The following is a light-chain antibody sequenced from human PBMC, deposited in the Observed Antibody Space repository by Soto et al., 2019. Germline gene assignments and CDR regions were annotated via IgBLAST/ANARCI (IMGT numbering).Light chain of an antibody. Sequence: QSVLAQPPSVSEAPRQRVTISCSGSDSNIGNNPVNWYQQVPGQTPKLLIYYNNVLSSGISARFSGSKSGTSASLVISGLRSDDEADYYCAAWDDSLSGPVFGGGTKLTVL. CDR3: AAWDDSLSGPV. CDR2: YNN. CDR1: DSNIGNNP. J-gene: IGLJ3*02. V-gene: IGLV1-36*01.